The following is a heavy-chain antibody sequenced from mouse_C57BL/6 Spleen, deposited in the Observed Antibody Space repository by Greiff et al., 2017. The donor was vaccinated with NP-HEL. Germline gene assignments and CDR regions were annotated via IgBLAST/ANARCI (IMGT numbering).Heavy chain of an antibody. CDR2: MYPGDGDT. D-gene: IGHD1-1*01. CDR3: ARRVDYDYYAMDY. V-gene: IGHV1-82*01. J-gene: IGHJ4*01. CDR1: GYAFSSSW. Sequence: QVQLQQSGPELVKPGASVKISCKASGYAFSSSWMNWVKQRPGTGLEWIGRMYPGDGDTNYNGKFKGKATLTADKSSSTAYMQLSSLTSEDSAVYFCARRVDYDYYAMDYWGQGTSGTVSS.